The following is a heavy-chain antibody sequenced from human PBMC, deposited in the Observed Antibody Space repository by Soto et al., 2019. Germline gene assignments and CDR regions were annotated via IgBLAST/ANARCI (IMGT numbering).Heavy chain of an antibody. CDR2: INPGNGNT. D-gene: IGHD3-22*01. V-gene: IGHV1-3*01. CDR3: ARGGYFDSSNYLAY. J-gene: IGHJ4*02. CDR1: GYTFTRHG. Sequence: ASVKVSCQASGYTFTRHGITWVRQAPGRGLEWMGWINPGNGNTKYSQQFQGRVIIDRDTSASTAYMELSSLRSEDTAVYYCARGGYFDSSNYLAYWGLGTLVTVSS.